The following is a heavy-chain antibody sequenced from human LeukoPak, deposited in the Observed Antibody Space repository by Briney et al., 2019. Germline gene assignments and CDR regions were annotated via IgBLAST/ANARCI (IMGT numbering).Heavy chain of an antibody. V-gene: IGHV3-21*01. D-gene: IGHD6-6*01. Sequence: GGSLRLSWAASGFTFSSYSMNWVRQAPGKGLEWVSSISSRSSYIYYADSVKGRFTISRDNAKNSLYLQMNSLRAEDTAVYYCAREGSYSSSDYWGQGTLVTVSS. CDR3: AREGSYSSSDY. CDR2: ISSRSSYI. J-gene: IGHJ4*02. CDR1: GFTFSSYS.